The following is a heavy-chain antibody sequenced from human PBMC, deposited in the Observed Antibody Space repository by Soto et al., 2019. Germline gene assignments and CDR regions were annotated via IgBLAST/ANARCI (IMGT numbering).Heavy chain of an antibody. CDR3: ARDALSRDSI. D-gene: IGHD3-22*01. V-gene: IGHV4-31*03. CDR1: GGSISSGGYY. Sequence: QVQLQESGPGLVKPSQTLSLTCTVSGGSISSGGYYWSWIRQHPGKGLEWIGYISYSGSTYYNPSPESRVTIPVDTSKNQFSLKLSSVTAADTAVYYCARDALSRDSIWGQGTLVTVSS. J-gene: IGHJ4*02. CDR2: ISYSGST.